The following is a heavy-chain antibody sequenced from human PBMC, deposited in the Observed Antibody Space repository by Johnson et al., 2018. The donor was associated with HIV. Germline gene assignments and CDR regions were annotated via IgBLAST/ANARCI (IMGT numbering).Heavy chain of an antibody. Sequence: VQLVESGGGLVQPGRSLRLSCAASRFTFSSYGMHWVRQAPGKGLKWVAVIWYDGSNKYYADSVKGRFTISRDNSKNTLYLQMNSLRAEDTAVYYCAKDKSNAFDIWGQGTMVTVSS. V-gene: IGHV3-33*06. CDR3: AKDKSNAFDI. CDR2: IWYDGSNK. CDR1: RFTFSSYG. J-gene: IGHJ3*02.